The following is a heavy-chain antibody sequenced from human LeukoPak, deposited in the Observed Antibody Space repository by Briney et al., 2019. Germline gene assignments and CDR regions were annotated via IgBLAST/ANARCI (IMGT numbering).Heavy chain of an antibody. CDR1: GFPVSSNY. CDR2: IYSDGST. Sequence: PGGSLKPSCAVSGFPVSSNYVTWGRQAPGKGVEWVSVIYSDGSTYYADSVKGRFTISRDNSKNTLYLQMNSLRAEDTAVYYCARDGVGYRYGIFDYWGQGTLVTVSS. J-gene: IGHJ4*02. V-gene: IGHV3-53*01. CDR3: ARDGVGYRYGIFDY. D-gene: IGHD5-18*01.